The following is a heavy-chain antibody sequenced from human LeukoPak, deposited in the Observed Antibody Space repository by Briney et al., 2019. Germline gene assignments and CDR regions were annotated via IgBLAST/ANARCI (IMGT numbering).Heavy chain of an antibody. CDR3: ARDLTLTSSGYSLDY. J-gene: IGHJ4*02. CDR2: IRYDGNNK. D-gene: IGHD3-22*01. Sequence: GGSLRLSCTASGFTFSSYGMHWVRQAPGKGLEWVAFIRYDGNNKYYADSVKGRITISRDNSKNTLYLQMNSLRAEDTAVYYCARDLTLTSSGYSLDYWGQGTLVTVSS. V-gene: IGHV3-30*02. CDR1: GFTFSSYG.